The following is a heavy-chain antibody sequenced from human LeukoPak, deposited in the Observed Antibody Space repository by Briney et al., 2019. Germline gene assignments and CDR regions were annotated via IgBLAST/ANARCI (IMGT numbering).Heavy chain of an antibody. D-gene: IGHD3-9*01. Sequence: PGGSLRLSCAASGFTFIDYDMHWVRQVIGKGLEWVSAIGIRGDTHYSGSVKGRFTISRENAESSLYLQMNSLRAEDTAVYYCARDQGWEILTGHNPFDYWGQGTLVTVSP. CDR3: ARDQGWEILTGHNPFDY. V-gene: IGHV3-13*01. CDR1: GFTFIDYD. CDR2: IGIRGDT. J-gene: IGHJ4*02.